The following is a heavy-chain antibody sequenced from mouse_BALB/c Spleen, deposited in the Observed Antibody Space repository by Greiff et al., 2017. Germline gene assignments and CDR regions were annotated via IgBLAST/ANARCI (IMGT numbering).Heavy chain of an antibody. CDR3: TRLGYYGSKEDYFDY. Sequence: QVQLQQSGAELVKPGASVKLSCKASGYTFTSYYMYWVKQRPGQGLEWIGEINPSNGGTNFNEKFKSKATLTVDKSSSTAYMQLSSLTSEDSAVYYCTRLGYYGSKEDYFDYWGQGTTLTVSS. J-gene: IGHJ2*01. CDR1: GYTFTSYY. D-gene: IGHD1-1*01. V-gene: IGHV1S81*02. CDR2: INPSNGGT.